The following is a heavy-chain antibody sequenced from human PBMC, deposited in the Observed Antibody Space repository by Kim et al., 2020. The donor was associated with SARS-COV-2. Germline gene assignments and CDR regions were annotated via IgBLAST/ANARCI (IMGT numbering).Heavy chain of an antibody. V-gene: IGHV4-59*08. CDR2: IYYSGST. CDR3: ARLVSPSGILYYFDY. J-gene: IGHJ4*02. CDR1: GGSISSYY. Sequence: SETLSLTCTVSGGSISSYYWSWIRQPPGKGLEWIGYIYYSGSTNYNPSLKSRVTISVDTSKNQFSLKLSSVTAADTAVYYCARLVSPSGILYYFDYWGQGTLVTVSS. D-gene: IGHD2-15*01.